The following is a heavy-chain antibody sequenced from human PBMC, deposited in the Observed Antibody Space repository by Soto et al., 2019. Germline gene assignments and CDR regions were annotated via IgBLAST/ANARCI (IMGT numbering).Heavy chain of an antibody. Sequence: GGSLRLSCAASGFTFSSYTMTWVRQAPGKGLEWVSLITENGGTTYNTDFVKGRFTISRDNSKNTLYLQMNSLRAEDTAIYYCAKCCQGGDGGTTDYWGQGTMVTVSS. CDR1: GFTFSSYT. V-gene: IGHV3-23*01. J-gene: IGHJ4*02. CDR2: ITENGGTT. D-gene: IGHD1-1*01. CDR3: AKCCQGGDGGTTDY.